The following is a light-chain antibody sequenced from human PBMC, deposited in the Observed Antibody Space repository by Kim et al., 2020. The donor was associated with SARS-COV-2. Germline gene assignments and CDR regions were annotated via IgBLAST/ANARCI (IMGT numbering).Light chain of an antibody. CDR3: QQYNNYLLT. CDR1: QSISSW. V-gene: IGKV1-5*03. CDR2: KAS. J-gene: IGKJ4*01. Sequence: DIQMTQSPSTLSASVGDRVTITCRASQSISSWLAWYQQKPGKAPNLLIYKASTLESGVPSRFSGSGSGTEFTLTISSLQPDDFATYYCQQYNNYLLTFGGGTKVEI.